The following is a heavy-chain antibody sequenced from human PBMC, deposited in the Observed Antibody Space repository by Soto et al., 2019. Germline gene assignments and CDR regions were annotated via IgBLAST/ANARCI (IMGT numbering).Heavy chain of an antibody. CDR2: ISYDGSNK. CDR3: ARVVYSSSWYPYYYYYYGMDV. V-gene: IGHV3-30-3*01. CDR1: GFTFSSYA. J-gene: IGHJ6*02. Sequence: QVQLVESGGGVVQPGRSLRLSCAASGFTFSSYAMHWVRQAPGKGLEWVAVISYDGSNKYYADSVKGRFTISRDNSKNTLYLQMNSLRAEDTAVYYCARVVYSSSWYPYYYYYYGMDVWGQGTTVTVSS. D-gene: IGHD6-13*01.